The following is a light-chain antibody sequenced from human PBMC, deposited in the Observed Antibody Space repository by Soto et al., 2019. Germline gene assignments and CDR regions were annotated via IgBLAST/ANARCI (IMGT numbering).Light chain of an antibody. J-gene: IGKJ2*01. V-gene: IGKV1-39*01. Sequence: DIPMTQSPSSLSASVGDRVTITCRASQSISSYLNWYQQKPGKDPKLLIYAASSLQSGVPSRFSGSGSGTDFTLTISSLQPEDFATYYCQQSYSTPRYTFGQGTKLEIK. CDR2: AAS. CDR3: QQSYSTPRYT. CDR1: QSISSY.